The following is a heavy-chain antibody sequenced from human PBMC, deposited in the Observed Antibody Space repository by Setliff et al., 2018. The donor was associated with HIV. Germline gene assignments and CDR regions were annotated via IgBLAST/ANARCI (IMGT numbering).Heavy chain of an antibody. CDR3: ARDSGDDYSDYYYYGMDV. CDR2: INADNGDT. CDR1: GYTFTNYA. D-gene: IGHD4-4*01. V-gene: IGHV1-3*01. J-gene: IGHJ6*02. Sequence: ASVKVSCKASGYTFTNYAMHWVRQAPGQRLEWMGWINADNGDTIYAQKFQGRVTFTWDTSTSTAYMELSSLRSEDTALYYGARDSGDDYSDYYYYGMDVWGQGTTVTVSS.